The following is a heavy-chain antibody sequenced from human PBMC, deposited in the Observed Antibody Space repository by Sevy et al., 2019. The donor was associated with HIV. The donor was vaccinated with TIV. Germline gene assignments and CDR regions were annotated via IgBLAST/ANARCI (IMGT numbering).Heavy chain of an antibody. CDR3: ARDRGELLSSAFDY. CDR1: GFTFSDYA. D-gene: IGHD1-26*01. Sequence: GGSLRLSCAASGFTFSDYAMHWVRQAPGKGLEWVAVISYDGRNNKYNADSVKGRFTISRKNSKNTLYLQMNSLRAEDTAIYYCARDRGELLSSAFDYWGQGTLVTVSS. V-gene: IGHV3-30*04. CDR2: ISYDGRNNK. J-gene: IGHJ4*02.